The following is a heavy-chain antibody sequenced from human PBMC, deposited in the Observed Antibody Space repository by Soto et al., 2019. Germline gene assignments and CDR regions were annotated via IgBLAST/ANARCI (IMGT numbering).Heavy chain of an antibody. CDR1: GGTFSSYA. V-gene: IGHV1-69*01. D-gene: IGHD2-15*01. CDR3: ARDAPPSGPQAY. J-gene: IGHJ4*02. CDR2: FIPIFGTA. Sequence: QVQLVQSGAEVKKPGSSVKVSCKASGGTFSSYAISWVRQAPGQGLEWMGGFIPIFGTANYAQKFQGRVKIPADESTSTAYMELSSLRSEDTAVYYCARDAPPSGPQAYWGQGTLVTVSS.